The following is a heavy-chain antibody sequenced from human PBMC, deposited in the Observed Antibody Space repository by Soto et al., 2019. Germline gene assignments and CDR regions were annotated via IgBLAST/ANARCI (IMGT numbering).Heavy chain of an antibody. Sequence: GGSLRLSCAASGFTFSTYAMIWVRQAPGKGLEWVSVITGSGGSTYYADSVKGRFTISRDTSKNTLFLQMNSLRAEDTAVYYCANLLVWSGGDPAIDYWGQGTLVTVPT. CDR3: ANLLVWSGGDPAIDY. J-gene: IGHJ4*02. CDR2: ITGSGGST. CDR1: GFTFSTYA. D-gene: IGHD3-3*01. V-gene: IGHV3-23*01.